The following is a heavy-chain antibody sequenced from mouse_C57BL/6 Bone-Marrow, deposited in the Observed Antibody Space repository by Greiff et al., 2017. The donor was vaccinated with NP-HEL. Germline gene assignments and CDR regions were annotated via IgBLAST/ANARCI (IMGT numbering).Heavy chain of an antibody. D-gene: IGHD2-1*01. CDR3: ANLCCGNLWFAY. CDR1: GYTFTGYW. CDR2: ILPGGGST. J-gene: IGHJ3*01. V-gene: IGHV1-9*01. Sequence: VQLQQSGAELMKPGASVKLSCKATGYTFTGYWIEWVKQRPGHGLEWIGEILPGGGSTNYNEKFKGKATFTADTSSNTAYMQLSSLKTEDSAIYYCANLCCGNLWFAYWGQGTLVTVSA.